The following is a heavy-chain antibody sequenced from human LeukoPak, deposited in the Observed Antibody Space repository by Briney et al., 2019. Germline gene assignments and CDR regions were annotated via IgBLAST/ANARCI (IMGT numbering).Heavy chain of an antibody. V-gene: IGHV3-53*01. CDR3: AKDIELSI. CDR2: IGSVGHST. CDR1: GFTVSSNH. Sequence: PGGSLRLSCAASGFTVSSNHMTWVRQAPGKGLEWVSLIGSVGHSTYYGDSVKGRFTISRDNSKNTLSLQMNSLRVEDTAMYYCAKDIELSIWGLGTMVTVSS. D-gene: IGHD5-12*01. J-gene: IGHJ3*02.